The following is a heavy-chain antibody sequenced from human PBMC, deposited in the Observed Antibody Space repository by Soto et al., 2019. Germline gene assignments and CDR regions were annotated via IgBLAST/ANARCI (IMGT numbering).Heavy chain of an antibody. V-gene: IGHV4-4*02. CDR2: IYYSGNT. CDR3: ASNWRDYGFDY. D-gene: IGHD1-20*01. CDR1: GGSISSTSW. Sequence: QVQLQESGPGLVKPSGTLSLTCAVSGGSISSTSWWSWVRQPPGKGLEWSGEIYYSGNTNYKPSLRSRLTISVDKSKNHFSLKLNSVTAADTAVYFCASNWRDYGFDYWGQGILVTVSS. J-gene: IGHJ4*02.